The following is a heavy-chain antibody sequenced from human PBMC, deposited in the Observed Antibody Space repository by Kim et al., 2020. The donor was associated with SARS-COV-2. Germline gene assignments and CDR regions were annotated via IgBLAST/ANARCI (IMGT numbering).Heavy chain of an antibody. CDR3: ASGWELPNDAFDI. V-gene: IGHV1-2*02. D-gene: IGHD1-26*01. J-gene: IGHJ3*02. Sequence: YAQKFQGRVTMTRDTSISTAYMELSRLRSDDTAVYYCASGWELPNDAFDIWGQGTMVTVSS.